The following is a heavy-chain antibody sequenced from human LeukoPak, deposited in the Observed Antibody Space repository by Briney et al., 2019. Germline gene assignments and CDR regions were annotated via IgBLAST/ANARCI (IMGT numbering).Heavy chain of an antibody. D-gene: IGHD6-13*01. CDR1: GFTFSSYA. J-gene: IGHJ4*02. CDR3: ASTIAAAGFPFDC. CDR2: ISYDGSNK. Sequence: SGGSLRLSCAASGFTFSSYAMHWVRQAPGKGLEWVAVISYDGSNKYYADSVKGRFTISRDNSKNTLYLQMNSLRAEDTAVYYCASTIAAAGFPFDCCGQGTLVTVSS. V-gene: IGHV3-30*04.